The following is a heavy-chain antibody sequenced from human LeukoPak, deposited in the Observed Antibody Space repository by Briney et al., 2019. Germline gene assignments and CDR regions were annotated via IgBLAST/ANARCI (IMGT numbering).Heavy chain of an antibody. CDR3: ARVLWVKYFDY. CDR1: GFIFGDYY. V-gene: IGHV3-11*05. D-gene: IGHD4-23*01. J-gene: IGHJ4*02. CDR2: ISSGTINHS. Sequence: PGRTLRLSCKASGFIFGDYYMNWIRQAPGKGLECLSYISSGTINHSNYADSVKGRFTISRDNSKNTLYLQMNSLRAEDTAVYYCARVLWVKYFDYWGQGTPVTVSS.